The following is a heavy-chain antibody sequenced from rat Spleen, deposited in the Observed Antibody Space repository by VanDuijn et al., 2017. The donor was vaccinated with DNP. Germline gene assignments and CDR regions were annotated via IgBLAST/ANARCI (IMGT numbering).Heavy chain of an antibody. CDR3: VRWNSGHFDY. V-gene: IGHV5-22*01. J-gene: IGHJ2*01. CDR1: GFTFSNYY. CDR2: IGSPAYAP. Sequence: EVQLVESGGGLVQPGRSMKLSCAASGFTFSNYYMAWVRQAPTKGLEWVASIGSPAYAPYYGDSVKGRFTISRDNAKSTLYLQMNSLRSEDMATYYCVRWNSGHFDYWGQGVMVTVSS. D-gene: IGHD4-3*01.